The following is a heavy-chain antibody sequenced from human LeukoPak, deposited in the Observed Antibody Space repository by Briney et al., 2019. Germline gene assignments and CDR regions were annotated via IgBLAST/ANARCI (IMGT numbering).Heavy chain of an antibody. CDR3: ASTKKNYYDSSGYYSLDY. CDR2: INPSGGST. Sequence: ASVKVSCKASGYTFTSYYMHWARQAPGQGLEWMGIINPSGGSTSYAQKFQGRVTMTRDTSTSTVYMELSSLRSEDTAVYYCASTKKNYYDSSGYYSLDYWGQGTLVTVSS. CDR1: GYTFTSYY. D-gene: IGHD3-22*01. J-gene: IGHJ4*02. V-gene: IGHV1-46*01.